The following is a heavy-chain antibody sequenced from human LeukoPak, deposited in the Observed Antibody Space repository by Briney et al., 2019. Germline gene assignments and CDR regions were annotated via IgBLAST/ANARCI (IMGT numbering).Heavy chain of an antibody. D-gene: IGHD2-15*01. J-gene: IGHJ3*02. Sequence: SETLSLTCTVSGGSISSSSYYWGWIRQPPGKGLEWIGSIYYSGSTYYNPSLNSRVTISVDTSKNQFSLKLSSVTAADTAVYYCAPVVDAHDAFDIWGQGTMVTVSS. CDR2: IYYSGST. V-gene: IGHV4-39*01. CDR1: GGSISSSSYY. CDR3: APVVDAHDAFDI.